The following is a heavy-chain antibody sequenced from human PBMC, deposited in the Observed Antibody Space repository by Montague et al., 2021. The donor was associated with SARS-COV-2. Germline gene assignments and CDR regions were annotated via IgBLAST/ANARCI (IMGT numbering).Heavy chain of an antibody. CDR1: GAPISSRSYY. V-gene: IGHV4-39*07. J-gene: IGHJ4*02. CDR2: INHSGST. D-gene: IGHD3-3*01. Sequence: SETLSLTCTVSGAPISSRSYYWGWIRQPPGKGLEWIGEINHSGSTKYNPSLKSRVTISVDTSKNQFSLKLSSVTVADTAVYYCATLPSSITIFGVVQGYYFDDWGQGTLVTVSS. CDR3: ATLPSSITIFGVVQGYYFDD.